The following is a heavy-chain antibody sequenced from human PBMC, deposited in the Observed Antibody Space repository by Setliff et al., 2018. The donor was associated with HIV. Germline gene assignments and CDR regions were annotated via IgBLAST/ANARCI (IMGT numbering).Heavy chain of an antibody. D-gene: IGHD6-13*01. CDR1: GGSISSGSYY. V-gene: IGHV4-39*01. CDR3: ARHESGRSSSWSNFDY. J-gene: IGHJ4*02. CDR2: IYYSGST. Sequence: PSETLSLTCTVSGGSISSGSYYWSWIRQPPGKGLEWIGSIYYSGSTYYNPSLKSRVTISVDTSKNQFSLKLSSVTAADTAVYYCARHESGRSSSWSNFDYWGQGTLVTVSS.